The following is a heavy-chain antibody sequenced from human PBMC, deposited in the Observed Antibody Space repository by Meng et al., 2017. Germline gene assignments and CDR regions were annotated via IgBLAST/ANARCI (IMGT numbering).Heavy chain of an antibody. CDR2: ISGSGGGT. CDR1: GFTFSSYA. CDR3: AKSNSSGWYQYFDY. D-gene: IGHD6-19*01. V-gene: IGHV3-23*01. J-gene: IGHJ4*02. Sequence: GESLKISCAASGFTFSSYAMSWVRQAPGKGLEWVSAISGSGGGTYYADSVKGRFTISRDNSKNTLYLQMNSLRAEDTAVYYCAKSNSSGWYQYFDYWGQGTLVTVSS.